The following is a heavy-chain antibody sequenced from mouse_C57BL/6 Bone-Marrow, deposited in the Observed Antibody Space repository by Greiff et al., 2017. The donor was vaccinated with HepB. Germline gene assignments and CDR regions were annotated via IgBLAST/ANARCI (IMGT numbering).Heavy chain of an antibody. D-gene: IGHD2-1*01. Sequence: VQLQQSGPELVKPGASVKISCKASGYSFTGYYMNWVKQSPEKSLEWIGEINPSTGGTTYNQKFKAKATLTVDKSSSTAYMQLKSLTSEDSAVYYCARRRRGYGNYLFAYWGQGTLVTVSA. CDR1: GYSFTGYY. V-gene: IGHV1-42*01. J-gene: IGHJ3*01. CDR3: ARRRRGYGNYLFAY. CDR2: INPSTGGT.